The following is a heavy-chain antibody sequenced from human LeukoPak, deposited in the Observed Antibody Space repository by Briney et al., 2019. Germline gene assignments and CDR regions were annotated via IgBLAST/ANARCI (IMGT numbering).Heavy chain of an antibody. CDR1: EFTFSGYC. CDR2: ISGGGGST. D-gene: IGHD3-10*02. J-gene: IGHJ4*02. V-gene: IGHV3-23*01. Sequence: GGSLTLTCAASEFTFSGYCMSWVRQAPGKGLEWVSTISGGGGSTYYADSVKATITISRDNSKNTIYLQTNSLRAEDRAVYYCAKGIVRGVIITGFDYWGQGTLVTVSS. CDR3: AKGIVRGVIITGFDY.